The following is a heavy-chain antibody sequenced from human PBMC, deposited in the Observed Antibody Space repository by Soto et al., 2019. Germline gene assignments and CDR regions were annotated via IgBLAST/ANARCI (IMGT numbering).Heavy chain of an antibody. D-gene: IGHD3-9*01. CDR1: GFTFSNAW. CDR3: TTLDGPASPTLNHYDILTGYGY. J-gene: IGHJ4*02. CDR2: IKSKTDGGTT. Sequence: GGSLRLSCAASGFTFSNAWMSWVRQAPGKGLEWVGRIKSKTDGGTTDYAAPVKGRFTISRDDSKNTLYLQMNSLKTEDTAVYYCTTLDGPASPTLNHYDILTGYGYWGQGTLVTVSS. V-gene: IGHV3-15*01.